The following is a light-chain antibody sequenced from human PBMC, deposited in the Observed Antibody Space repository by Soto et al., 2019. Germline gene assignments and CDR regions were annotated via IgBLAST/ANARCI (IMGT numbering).Light chain of an antibody. CDR3: SSYISSSTVV. Sequence: QSALTQPASVCGSPGQSITISCTGTSSDVGGYNYVSWYQQHPGKAPKLMIYDVSNRPSGVSNRFSGSKSGNTASLTISGLQAEDEADYYCSSYISSSTVVFGGGTKLTVL. CDR2: DVS. J-gene: IGLJ2*01. V-gene: IGLV2-14*01. CDR1: SSDVGGYNY.